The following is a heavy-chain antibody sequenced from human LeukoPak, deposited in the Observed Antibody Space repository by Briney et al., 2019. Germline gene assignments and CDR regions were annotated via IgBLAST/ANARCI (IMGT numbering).Heavy chain of an antibody. V-gene: IGHV3-11*04. Sequence: GGSLRLSCAASGFTFSDYYMSWIRQAPGKGLEWVSYISSSGSTIYYADSVKGRFTISGDNAKDSLYLQMNSLRAEDTAVYYCARDTLETGVDYWGQGTLVIVSS. J-gene: IGHJ4*02. CDR2: ISSSGSTI. D-gene: IGHD1-14*01. CDR1: GFTFSDYY. CDR3: ARDTLETGVDY.